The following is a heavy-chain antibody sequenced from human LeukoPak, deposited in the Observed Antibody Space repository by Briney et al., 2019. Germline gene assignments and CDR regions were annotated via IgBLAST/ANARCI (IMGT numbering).Heavy chain of an antibody. J-gene: IGHJ4*02. CDR1: GGSISNYY. D-gene: IGHD6-13*01. CDR3: ARVPYSSSWYQFDY. CDR2: IYYSGST. Sequence: SETLSLTCTASGGSISNYYWSWIRQPPGKGLEWIGYIYYSGSTNYNPSLKSRVTISVDTSKNQFSLKLSSVTAADTAVYYCARVPYSSSWYQFDYWGQGTLVTVSS. V-gene: IGHV4-59*08.